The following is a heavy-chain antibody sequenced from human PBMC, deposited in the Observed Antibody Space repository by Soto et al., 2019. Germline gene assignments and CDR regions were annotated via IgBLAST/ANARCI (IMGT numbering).Heavy chain of an antibody. CDR3: ARGIVGATQYYYGMDV. Sequence: SQTLSLTCAISGHRVSSNSAAWNWIRQSTSRGLEWLGRTYYRSKWYNDYAVSVKSRITINPDTSKNQFSLQLNSVTPEDTAVYYCARGIVGATQYYYGMDVWGQGTTVTVSS. D-gene: IGHD1-26*01. CDR1: GHRVSSNSAA. J-gene: IGHJ6*02. CDR2: TYYRSKWYN. V-gene: IGHV6-1*01.